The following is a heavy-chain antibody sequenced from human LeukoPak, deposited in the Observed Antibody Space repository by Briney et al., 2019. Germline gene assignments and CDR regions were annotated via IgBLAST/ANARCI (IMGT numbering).Heavy chain of an antibody. CDR1: GYTFTSYG. CDR2: ISAYNGNT. V-gene: IGHV1-18*01. CDR3: ALIVVVPAARSQYYYYGMDV. Sequence: GASVTVSFTASGYTFTSYGISWVRQAPGQGLAWMGWISAYNGNTNCAQKLQGRVTMTTDTSTSTAYMELRSLRSDDTAVYYCALIVVVPAARSQYYYYGMDVWGQGTTVTVSS. D-gene: IGHD2-2*01. J-gene: IGHJ6*02.